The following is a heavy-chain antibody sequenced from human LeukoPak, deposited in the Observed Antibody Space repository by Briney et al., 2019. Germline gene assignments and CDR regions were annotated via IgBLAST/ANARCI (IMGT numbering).Heavy chain of an antibody. CDR1: GFTFKNCA. CDR3: AKDDSMTLDHFDY. J-gene: IGHJ4*02. Sequence: GGSLRLSCVASGFTFKNCAMSWVRHAPGKGLEWVSGINYSGGHKYYADSVKCRFTISRDSSKNSLSLQMNSLTTEDTAVYYCAKDDSMTLDHFDYWGQGALVTVSS. D-gene: IGHD4-11*01. CDR2: INYSGGHK. V-gene: IGHV3-23*01.